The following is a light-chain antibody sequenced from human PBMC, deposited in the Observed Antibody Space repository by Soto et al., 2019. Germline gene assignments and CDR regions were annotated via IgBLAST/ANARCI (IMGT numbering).Light chain of an antibody. J-gene: IGKJ2*03. V-gene: IGKV4-1*01. Sequence: DFVMTQSPDSLAVSLGERAAINCKSSQSVFHTSYNRNYSTWYQQKPGQPPKLLLYWASTRASGVPDRFSGSGSGTDFTLTISGPQPEDVAVYYCQQYRLAPYSFGQGTKLEIK. CDR3: QQYRLAPYS. CDR1: QSVFHTSYNRNY. CDR2: WAS.